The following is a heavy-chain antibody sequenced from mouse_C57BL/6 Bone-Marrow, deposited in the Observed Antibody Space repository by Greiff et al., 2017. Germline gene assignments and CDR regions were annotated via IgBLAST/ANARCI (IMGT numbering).Heavy chain of an antibody. J-gene: IGHJ2*01. CDR2: INPNNGGT. CDR1: GYTFTDYN. Sequence: EVKLMESGPELVKPGASVKIPCKASGYTFTDYNMDWVKQSHGKSLEWIGDINPNNGGTIYNQKFKGKATLTVDKSSSTAYMELRSLTSEDTAFYYCAREGLGLDYWGEGTTLTVSS. CDR3: AREGLGLDY. D-gene: IGHD4-1*01. V-gene: IGHV1-18*01.